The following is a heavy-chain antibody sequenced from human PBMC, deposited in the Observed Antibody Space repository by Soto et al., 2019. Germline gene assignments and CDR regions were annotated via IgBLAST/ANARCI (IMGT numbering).Heavy chain of an antibody. CDR1: GFTFSSYA. V-gene: IGHV3-23*01. J-gene: IGHJ4*02. D-gene: IGHD6-19*01. Sequence: GGSLRLSCAASGFTFSSYAMSWVRQAPGKGLEWVSAISGSGGSTYYADSVKGRFTISRDNSKNTLYLQMNSLRAEDTAVYYCAKERVSSGWYGGTYAAFDYWGQGTLVTVSS. CDR2: ISGSGGST. CDR3: AKERVSSGWYGGTYAAFDY.